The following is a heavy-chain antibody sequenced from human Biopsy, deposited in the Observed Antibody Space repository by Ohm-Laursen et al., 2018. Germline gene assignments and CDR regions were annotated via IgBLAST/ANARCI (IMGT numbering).Heavy chain of an antibody. D-gene: IGHD5/OR15-5a*01. CDR2: ISYDQITK. Sequence: SLRLSCAASGFTFRTYGMHWVRLAPGKGLEWVAVISYDQITKHYADSVRGRFTISRDNSKNTLYLQVSSLRAEDTAVYYCAKDLSVYYYYGIDVWGQGTTVTVSS. J-gene: IGHJ6*02. CDR1: GFTFRTYG. CDR3: AKDLSVYYYYGIDV. V-gene: IGHV3-30*18.